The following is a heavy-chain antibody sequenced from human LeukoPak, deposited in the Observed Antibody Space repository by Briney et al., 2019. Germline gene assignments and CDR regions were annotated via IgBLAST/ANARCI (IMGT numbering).Heavy chain of an antibody. CDR2: ISYDGSNK. V-gene: IGHV3-30*18. Sequence: PGGSLRLSCAASGFTFSSYGTHWVRQAPGKGLEWVAVISYDGSNKYYADSVKGRFTISRDNSKNTLYLQMNSLRAEDTAVYYCAKEFVYYYDSSGYYDPFDYWGQGTLVTVSS. J-gene: IGHJ4*02. D-gene: IGHD3-22*01. CDR3: AKEFVYYYDSSGYYDPFDY. CDR1: GFTFSSYG.